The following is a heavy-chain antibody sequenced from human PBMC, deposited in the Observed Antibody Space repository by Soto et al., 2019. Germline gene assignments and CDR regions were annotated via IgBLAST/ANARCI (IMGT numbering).Heavy chain of an antibody. J-gene: IGHJ6*02. CDR1: GGTFSSYT. CDR2: IIPILGIA. V-gene: IGHV1-69*04. D-gene: IGHD6-19*01. Sequence: SVKVSCKASGGTFSSYTISWVRQAPGQGLEWMGRIIPILGIANYAQRFQGRVTITADKSTSTAYMELSSLRSEDTAVYYCAKDRLSMVIAVAFYYGMDVWGQGTTVTVSS. CDR3: AKDRLSMVIAVAFYYGMDV.